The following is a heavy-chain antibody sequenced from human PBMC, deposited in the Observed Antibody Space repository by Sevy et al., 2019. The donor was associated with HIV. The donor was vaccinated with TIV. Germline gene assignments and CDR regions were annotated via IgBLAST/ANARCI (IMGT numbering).Heavy chain of an antibody. CDR3: SRESIDYNIPFEY. Sequence: GGSLRLSCAASGFTFSNYDMHWVRQTPGKGLEWVALIRSRGDNQYYADSVKGRFTVSRDNSKNTLYLLMNSLRGEDTAVYHCSRESIDYNIPFEYWGQGTLVTVSS. CDR2: IRSRGDNQ. V-gene: IGHV3-30*02. J-gene: IGHJ4*02. CDR1: GFTFSNYD. D-gene: IGHD1-20*01.